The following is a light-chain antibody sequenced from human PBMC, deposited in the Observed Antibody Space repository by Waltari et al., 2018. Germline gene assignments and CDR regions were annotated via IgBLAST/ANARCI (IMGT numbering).Light chain of an antibody. CDR1: QSLLHSNGNTY. CDR2: NVI. V-gene: IGKV2-29*03. CDR3: MQSTKDPRT. J-gene: IGKJ1*01. Sequence: DIVMTQTPLSLPVTPGETASISCRSSQSLLHSNGNTYLHWYLQRPGQSPRLLIYNVISRESGVPERFSGSGSGTDFTLKISRVEPEDVGDYYCMQSTKDPRTFGQGTKVEIK.